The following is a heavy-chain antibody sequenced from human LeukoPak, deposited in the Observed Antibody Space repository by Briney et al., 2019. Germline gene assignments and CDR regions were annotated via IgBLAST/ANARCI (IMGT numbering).Heavy chain of an antibody. CDR1: GYTFTSYD. D-gene: IGHD3-10*01. J-gene: IGHJ5*02. CDR3: ARSGFGSGISFDL. V-gene: IGHV1-8*01. Sequence: ASVKVSCKASGYTFTSYDINWVRQATGQGLEWMGWMNPNSGDAGYPQKFQGRVTMTRDTSITTAYMELSSLRSEDTAVYYCARSGFGSGISFDLWGQGTLVTVSS. CDR2: MNPNSGDA.